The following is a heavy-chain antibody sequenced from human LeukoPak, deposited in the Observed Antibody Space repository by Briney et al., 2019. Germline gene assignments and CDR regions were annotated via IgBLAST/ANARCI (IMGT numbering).Heavy chain of an antibody. CDR2: ISYDGSNK. J-gene: IGHJ6*03. D-gene: IGHD6-6*01. Sequence: PGGSLRLSCAASGSTFSSYAMHWVRQAPGKGLEWVAVISYDGSNKYYADSVKGRFTISRDNSKNTLYLQMNSLRAEDTAVYYCARGRIAAGPYYYYYMDVWGKGTTVTVSS. V-gene: IGHV3-30-3*01. CDR1: GSTFSSYA. CDR3: ARGRIAAGPYYYYYMDV.